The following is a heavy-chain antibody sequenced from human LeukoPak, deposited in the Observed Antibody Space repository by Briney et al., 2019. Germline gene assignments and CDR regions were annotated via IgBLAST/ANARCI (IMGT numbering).Heavy chain of an antibody. CDR2: ISAYNGNT. J-gene: IGHJ4*02. D-gene: IGHD3-22*01. Sequence: ASVKVSCKASGYTFTSYGISWVRQAPGQGLEWMGWISAYNGNTNYAQKLQGRVTMTTDASTSTAYMELRSLRSEDTAVYYCAMGLTYYYDSSGKLDYWGQGTLVTVSS. CDR1: GYTFTSYG. CDR3: AMGLTYYYDSSGKLDY. V-gene: IGHV1-18*01.